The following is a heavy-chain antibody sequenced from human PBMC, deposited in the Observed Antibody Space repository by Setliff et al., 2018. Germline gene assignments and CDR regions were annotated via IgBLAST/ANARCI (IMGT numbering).Heavy chain of an antibody. CDR1: DVSISGYY. V-gene: IGHV4-4*09. J-gene: IGHJ4*02. CDR2: IHIIGRS. Sequence: SDTLSLTCTVSDVSISGYYWSWIRQPPGKGLEWIGYIHIIGRSNYSPSLQSRVTISGDPSKNQFSLKVNSVTAADTVVYYCARSLGSGSYWNSRPFYSDYWGQGTLVTVSS. D-gene: IGHD3-10*01. CDR3: ARSLGSGSYWNSRPFYSDY.